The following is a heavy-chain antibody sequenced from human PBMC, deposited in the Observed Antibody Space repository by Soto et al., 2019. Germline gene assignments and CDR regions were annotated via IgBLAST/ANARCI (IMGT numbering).Heavy chain of an antibody. J-gene: IGHJ4*02. D-gene: IGHD4-17*01. CDR3: AHISTVVPFDY. CDR2: IYWDDDK. CDR1: GFSLSASGVG. Sequence: QITLKESGPTLVKPTQTLTLTCTFSGFSLSASGVGVGWIRQPPGKALEWLALIYWDDDKRYSPSLKSRVTXTXATSKNQVVLTITNMDPVDTATYYCAHISTVVPFDYWGQGTLVTVSS. V-gene: IGHV2-5*02.